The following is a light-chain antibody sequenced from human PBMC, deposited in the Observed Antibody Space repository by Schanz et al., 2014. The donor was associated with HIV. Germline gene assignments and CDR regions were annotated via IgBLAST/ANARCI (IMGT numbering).Light chain of an antibody. CDR2: EVS. V-gene: IGLV2-8*01. Sequence: QSALTQPPSASGSPGQSVTISCTGTSSDVGGYNYVSWYQQHPGKAPKLMIYEVSERPSGVPDRFSGSKSDNTASLTVSGLLAEDEADYYCSSFRDTNTVVFGGGTKLTVL. CDR1: SSDVGGYNY. J-gene: IGLJ2*01. CDR3: SSFRDTNTVV.